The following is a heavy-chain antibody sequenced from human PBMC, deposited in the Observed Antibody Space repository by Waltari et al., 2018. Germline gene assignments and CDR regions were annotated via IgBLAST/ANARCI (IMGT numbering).Heavy chain of an antibody. J-gene: IGHJ6*03. CDR2: ISSDSETI. CDR1: GFSLNDYE. Sequence: EAQLVESGGNLVQPGGSLRPSCVGPGFSLNDYELNWVRQAPGKGLEWISYISSDSETIYYADSVRGRFTVSRDTARSALFLQMHSLSAEDTATYFCARDPRPTDFYYYMDVWGKGTTVTVSS. V-gene: IGHV3-48*03. CDR3: ARDPRPTDFYYYMDV.